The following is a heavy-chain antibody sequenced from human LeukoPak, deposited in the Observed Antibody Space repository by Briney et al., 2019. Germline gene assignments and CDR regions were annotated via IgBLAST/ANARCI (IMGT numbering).Heavy chain of an antibody. J-gene: IGHJ3*02. CDR3: ARAYDSSGYYPPLTDAFDI. Sequence: SETLSLTCTVSGGSVSSGSYYWSWIRQPPGKGLEWIGYIYYSGSTNYNPSLKSRVTISVDTSKNQFSLKLSSVTAADTAVYYCARAYDSSGYYPPLTDAFDIWGQGTMVTVSS. CDR2: IYYSGST. V-gene: IGHV4-61*01. CDR1: GGSVSSGSYY. D-gene: IGHD3-22*01.